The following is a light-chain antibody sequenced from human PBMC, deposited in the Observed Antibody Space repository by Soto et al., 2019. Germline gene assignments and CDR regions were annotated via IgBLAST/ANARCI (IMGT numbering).Light chain of an antibody. CDR3: QQYSSPTWT. CDR2: GAS. V-gene: IGKV3-20*01. J-gene: IGKJ1*01. CDR1: QSVSSSY. Sequence: EIVLTQSPGTLSLSPGERATLSCRASQSVSSSYLAWYQQKPGQSPRLLIYGASSRATGIPDRFSGSGSGTDFTLTISRLESEDVAVYYCQQYSSPTWTFGQGTKVEIK.